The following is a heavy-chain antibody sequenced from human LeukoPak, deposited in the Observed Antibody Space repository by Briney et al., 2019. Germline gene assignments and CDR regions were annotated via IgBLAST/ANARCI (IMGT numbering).Heavy chain of an antibody. D-gene: IGHD4-17*01. CDR2: MNPNSGNT. CDR3: ARAEDDYGNEAGFDP. V-gene: IGHV1-8*03. Sequence: ASVKVSCKASGYTFTSYDINWVRQATGQGLEWMGWMNPNSGNTGYAQKFQGRVTITRDTSISTAYMELSSLRSEATAVYYCARAEDDYGNEAGFDPWGQGTLVTVSS. CDR1: GYTFTSYD. J-gene: IGHJ5*02.